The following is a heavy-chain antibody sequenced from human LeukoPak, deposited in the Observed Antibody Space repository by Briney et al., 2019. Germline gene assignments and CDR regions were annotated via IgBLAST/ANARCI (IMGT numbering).Heavy chain of an antibody. Sequence: GGTLRLSCAASGFTFSSYGMSWVRQAPGKGLEWVSAISGGGGSTYYADSVKGRFTISRDNSKNSLYLQMNSLRAEDTAVYYCARSLYYDILTGYYGSFDYWGQGTLVTVSS. CDR1: GFTFSSYG. V-gene: IGHV3-23*01. CDR2: ISGGGGST. J-gene: IGHJ4*02. D-gene: IGHD3-9*01. CDR3: ARSLYYDILTGYYGSFDY.